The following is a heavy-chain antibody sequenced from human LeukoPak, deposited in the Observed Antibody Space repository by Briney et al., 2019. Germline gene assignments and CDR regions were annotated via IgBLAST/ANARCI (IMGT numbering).Heavy chain of an antibody. V-gene: IGHV4-39*07. CDR2: IYYSGIT. Sequence: SETLSLTCTVSGASISSSSYYWGWIRQPPGKGLDYIGSIYYSGITYYNPSLKSRVTISVDTSKNQFSLKLTSVTAADTAVYYCARVLYSGRSSAFDFWGQGTLVTVSS. CDR1: GASISSSSYY. D-gene: IGHD1-26*01. CDR3: ARVLYSGRSSAFDF. J-gene: IGHJ4*02.